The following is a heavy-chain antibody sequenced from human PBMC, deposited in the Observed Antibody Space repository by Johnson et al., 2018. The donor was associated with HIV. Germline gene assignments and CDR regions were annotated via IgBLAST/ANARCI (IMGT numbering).Heavy chain of an antibody. D-gene: IGHD3-22*01. J-gene: IGHJ3*02. CDR2: ISYDGSNK. Sequence: QVQLVESGGGVVQPGGSLIFSCAASGFTFSSYAMHWVRQAPGKGLEWVAIISYDGSNKYYADSVKGRFTISRDNARNTLYLQMNSLRAEDTAVYYCARDLPSTMIVVVIQPRDAFDIWGQGTRVTVSS. V-gene: IGHV3-30*04. CDR1: GFTFSSYA. CDR3: ARDLPSTMIVVVIQPRDAFDI.